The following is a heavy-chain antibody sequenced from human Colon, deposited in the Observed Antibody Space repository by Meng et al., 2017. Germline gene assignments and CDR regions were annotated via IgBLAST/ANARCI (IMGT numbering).Heavy chain of an antibody. Sequence: SGPTLVKPTQTLTLTCNFSGFSLSTSGMSVNWIRQPPGKALEWLALIDCDDDQYYTTSLKTRLTISKDTSNNQVVQTMPNMDPVDTATYYCARRSVLPPALRGYNHGYEDYWGQGTLVTVSS. CDR3: ARRSVLPPALRGYNHGYEDY. D-gene: IGHD5-18*01. CDR1: GFSLSTSGMS. J-gene: IGHJ4*02. V-gene: IGHV2-70*01. CDR2: IDCDDDQ.